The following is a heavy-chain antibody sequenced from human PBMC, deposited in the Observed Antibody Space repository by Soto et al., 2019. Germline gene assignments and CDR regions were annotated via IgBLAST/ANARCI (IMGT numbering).Heavy chain of an antibody. V-gene: IGHV3-48*03. J-gene: IGHJ4*02. CDR1: GFSFSSYE. CDR2: ISSSGSTI. CDR3: AREVMARGVIRSRYYD. D-gene: IGHD3-10*01. Sequence: HPGWSLRLSCAAAGFSFSSYEMNWVRQAPGKGLEWVSYISSSGSTIYYADSVKGRFTISRDNAKNSLYLQMNSLRAEDTAVYYCAREVMARGVIRSRYYDWGQGTLVTVSS.